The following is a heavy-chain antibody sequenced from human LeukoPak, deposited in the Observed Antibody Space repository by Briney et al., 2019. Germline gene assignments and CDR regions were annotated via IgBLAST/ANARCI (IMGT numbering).Heavy chain of an antibody. CDR2: INSDGSST. CDR3: ARDAKYGGVDY. Sequence: PGRSLRPSCAASGFTFSSYAMPWVRQAPGKGLVWVSRINSDGSSTSYADSVKGRFTISRDNAKNTLYLQMNSLRAEDTAVYYCARDAKYGGVDYWGQGTLVTVSS. CDR1: GFTFSSYA. V-gene: IGHV3-74*01. D-gene: IGHD4-23*01. J-gene: IGHJ4*02.